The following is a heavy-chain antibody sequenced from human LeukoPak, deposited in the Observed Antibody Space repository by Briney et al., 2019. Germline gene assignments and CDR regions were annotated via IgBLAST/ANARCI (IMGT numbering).Heavy chain of an antibody. Sequence: PGGSLRLSCAASGFTFSSYAMSWVRQAPGKGLEWVSAISGSGGSTYYADSVKGRFTISRDNSKNALYLQMNSLRAEDTAVYYCAEVKGIWFGYFDYWGQGTLVTVSS. V-gene: IGHV3-23*01. J-gene: IGHJ4*02. CDR2: ISGSGGST. CDR1: GFTFSSYA. D-gene: IGHD3-10*01. CDR3: AEVKGIWFGYFDY.